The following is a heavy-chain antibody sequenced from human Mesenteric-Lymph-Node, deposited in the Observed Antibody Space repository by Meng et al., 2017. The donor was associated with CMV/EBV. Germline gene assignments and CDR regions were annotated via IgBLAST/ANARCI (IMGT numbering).Heavy chain of an antibody. CDR3: ARGRDWGWFDP. CDR1: GFTFSRYS. V-gene: IGHV3-21*01. J-gene: IGHJ5*02. CDR2: ISSTSTYI. Sequence: GESLKISCAGSGFTSGFTFSRYSMNWVRQAPGKGLEWVSSISSTSTYIYHADSVKGRFTISRDNAKNTLYLQMNSLRAEDTAVYYCARGRDWGWFDPWGQGTLVTVSS. D-gene: IGHD3-16*01.